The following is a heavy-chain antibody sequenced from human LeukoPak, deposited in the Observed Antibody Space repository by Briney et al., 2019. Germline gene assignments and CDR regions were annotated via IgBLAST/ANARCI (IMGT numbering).Heavy chain of an antibody. V-gene: IGHV1-3*01. Sequence: ASVKVSCKASGYTFTSYAMHWVRQAPGQRLEWMGWINAGNGNTNYAQKLQGRVTMTTDTSTNTAYMELRSLRSDDTAVYYCARDPMTTVTTDGMDVWGQGTTVTVSS. CDR2: INAGNGNT. CDR1: GYTFTSYA. J-gene: IGHJ6*02. D-gene: IGHD4-17*01. CDR3: ARDPMTTVTTDGMDV.